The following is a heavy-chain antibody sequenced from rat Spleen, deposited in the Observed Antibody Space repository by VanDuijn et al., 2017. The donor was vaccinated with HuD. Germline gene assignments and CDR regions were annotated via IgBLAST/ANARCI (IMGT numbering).Heavy chain of an antibody. CDR1: GYSITSSYR. V-gene: IGHV3-3*01. CDR3: ARDGYYVLDA. Sequence: EVQLQESGPGLVKPSQSLSLTCSVTGYSITSSYRWNWIRKFPGNKLEWMGYINSAGSTNYNPSLKSRISITRDTSKNQFFLQVNSVTTEDTATYYCARDGYYVLDAWGPGASVTVSS. CDR2: INSAGST. J-gene: IGHJ4*01.